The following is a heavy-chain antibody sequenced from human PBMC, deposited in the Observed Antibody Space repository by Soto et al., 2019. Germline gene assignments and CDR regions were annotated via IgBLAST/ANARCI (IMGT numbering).Heavy chain of an antibody. Sequence: SETLSLTCPVSGVSVSSGSYYWSWIRQPPGKGLEWIGYIYYSGSTNYNPSLKSRVTISVDTSKNQFSLKLSSVTAADTAVYYCARELLPIDYFDYWGQGTLVTVSS. V-gene: IGHV4-61*01. CDR1: GVSVSSGSYY. CDR2: IYYSGST. CDR3: ARELLPIDYFDY. J-gene: IGHJ4*02. D-gene: IGHD1-26*01.